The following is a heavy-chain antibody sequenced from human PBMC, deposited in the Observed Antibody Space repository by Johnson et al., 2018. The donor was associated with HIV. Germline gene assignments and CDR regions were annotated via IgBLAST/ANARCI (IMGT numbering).Heavy chain of an antibody. D-gene: IGHD3-10*01. CDR2: IRWDGAIT. V-gene: IGHV3-43D*03. CDR1: GLTFDDYA. J-gene: IGHJ3*01. CDR3: ARAEIYEGRVGDFALDL. Sequence: LLVESGGAVVQPGGSLRLSCAASGLTFDDYAMHWVRQVPGNGLEWVSLIRWDGAITHYADSVKGRFTISRNNSRNSLYLQMKSLRAEDTALYYCARAEIYEGRVGDFALDLWGRGTMVTVAS.